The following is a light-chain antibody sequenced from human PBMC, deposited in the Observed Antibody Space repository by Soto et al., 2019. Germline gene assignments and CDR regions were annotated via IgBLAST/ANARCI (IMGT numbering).Light chain of an antibody. CDR3: AAWDDSLNGPA. V-gene: IGLV1-44*01. CDR1: SSNIGSNA. CDR2: SDH. J-gene: IGLJ2*01. Sequence: QPVLTQPPSASGTPGQRVTISCSGSSSNIGSNAVTWYQHFPGTAPKVLIYSDHQRPSGVPDRFSGSRSGTSASLVISGLQTEDEADYHCAAWDDSLNGPAFGGGTKLTVL.